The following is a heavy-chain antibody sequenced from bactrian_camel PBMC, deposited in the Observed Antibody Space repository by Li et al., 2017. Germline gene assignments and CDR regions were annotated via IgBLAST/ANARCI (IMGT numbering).Heavy chain of an antibody. CDR2: IDTGDGST. CDR3: AADSRPWWSLRDYRY. V-gene: IGHV3S1*01. Sequence: HVQLVESGGGSVQAGGSLRLSCSISGFTYSPYCMGWFRQAPGKEREGVAAIDTGDGSTYYLNSVEGRFTISHDNAKNTLYLQMNSLKPEDTAIYYCAADSRPWWSLRDYRYWGQGTQVTVS. D-gene: IGHD4*01. CDR1: GFTYSPYC. J-gene: IGHJ4*01.